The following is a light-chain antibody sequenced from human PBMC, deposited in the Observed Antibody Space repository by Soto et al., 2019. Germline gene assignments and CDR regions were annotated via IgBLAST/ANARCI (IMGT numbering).Light chain of an antibody. V-gene: IGKV3-15*01. Sequence: EIVMTQSSATLSVSPGERATLSCRASQSINSDLAWYQQKPGQAPRFLIYGASTRATGIPARFSGSGSGTEFTLTISSLQSEDFALYYCQQYNTWPLTFGQGTKVEIK. J-gene: IGKJ1*01. CDR1: QSINSD. CDR2: GAS. CDR3: QQYNTWPLT.